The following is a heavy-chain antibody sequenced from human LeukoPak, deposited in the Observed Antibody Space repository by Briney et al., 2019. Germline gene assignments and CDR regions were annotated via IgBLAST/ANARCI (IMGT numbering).Heavy chain of an antibody. CDR2: IYTSGST. CDR3: ARSTGGVVIGPFDY. V-gene: IGHV4-4*07. Sequence: SETLSLTCTVSGGSISSYYWSWIRQPAGKGLERIGRIYTSGSTNYNPSLKSRVTMSVDTSKNQFSLKLSSVTAADTAVYYCARSTGGVVIGPFDYWGQGTLVTVSS. J-gene: IGHJ4*02. CDR1: GGSISSYY. D-gene: IGHD3-22*01.